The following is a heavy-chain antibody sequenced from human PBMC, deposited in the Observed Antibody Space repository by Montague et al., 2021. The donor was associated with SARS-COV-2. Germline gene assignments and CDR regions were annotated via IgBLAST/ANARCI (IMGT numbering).Heavy chain of an antibody. CDR3: ARDLGVLAFDI. Sequence: SLRLSCAASGFTFSSYAMHWVRQAPGKGLEWVAVISYDGSNKYYADSVKGRFTISRDNSKNTLYLQMNGLRAEDTAVYYCARDLGVLAFDIWGQGTMVTVSS. V-gene: IGHV3-30*04. J-gene: IGHJ3*02. CDR2: ISYDGSNK. CDR1: GFTFSSYA. D-gene: IGHD3-16*01.